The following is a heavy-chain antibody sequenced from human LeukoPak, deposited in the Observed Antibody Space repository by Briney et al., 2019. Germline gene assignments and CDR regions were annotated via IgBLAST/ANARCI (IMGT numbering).Heavy chain of an antibody. D-gene: IGHD5-18*01. CDR2: ISSSSSYI. Sequence: PGGSLRLSCAASGFTFSSYSMNWVRQAPGKGPEWVSSISSSSSYIYYADSVKGRFTISRDNAKNSLYLQMNSLRAEDTAVYYCASTRGYSYGLFDYWGQGTLVTVSS. V-gene: IGHV3-21*01. CDR1: GFTFSSYS. J-gene: IGHJ4*02. CDR3: ASTRGYSYGLFDY.